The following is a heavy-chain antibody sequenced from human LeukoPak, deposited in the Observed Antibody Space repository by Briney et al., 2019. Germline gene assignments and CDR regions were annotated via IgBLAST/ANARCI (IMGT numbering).Heavy chain of an antibody. CDR3: ARVVRGVKSWFDP. V-gene: IGHV3-48*04. D-gene: IGHD3-10*01. Sequence: GGSLRLSCAASGFTFSSYSMNWVRQAPGKGLEWVSYISSSTIYYADSVKGRFTISRDNAKNSLYLQMNSLRAEDTAVYYCARVVRGVKSWFDPWGQGTLVTVSS. CDR2: ISSSTI. CDR1: GFTFSSYS. J-gene: IGHJ5*02.